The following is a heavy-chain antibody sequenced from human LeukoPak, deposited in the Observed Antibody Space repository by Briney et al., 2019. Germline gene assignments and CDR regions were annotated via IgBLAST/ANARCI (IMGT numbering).Heavy chain of an antibody. CDR1: GGTFSSYA. V-gene: IGHV1-69*05. CDR3: ARGDIVVVPAAIGGADYYYYYMDV. CDR2: IIPIFGTA. J-gene: IGHJ6*03. Sequence: SVKVSCKASGGTFSSYAINWVRQAPGQGLEWMGRIIPIFGTANYAQKFQGRVTITTDESTSTAYMELSSLRSEDTAVYYCARGDIVVVPAAIGGADYYYYYMDVWGKGTTVTVSS. D-gene: IGHD2-2*02.